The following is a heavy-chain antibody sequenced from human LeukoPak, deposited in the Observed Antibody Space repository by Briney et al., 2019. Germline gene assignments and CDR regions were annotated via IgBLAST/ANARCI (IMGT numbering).Heavy chain of an antibody. Sequence: PGGSLRLSCAASGFTFTSHGMHWVRQAPGKGLEWVAVIWLDGSNKYYADSVRGRFTISRDNSKNTPYLQMNSLRAEDTAVYYCVRGPSYYALVMDVWGKGTTVTVSS. CDR1: GFTFTSHG. CDR2: IWLDGSNK. D-gene: IGHD2-2*01. J-gene: IGHJ6*03. CDR3: VRGPSYYALVMDV. V-gene: IGHV3-33*01.